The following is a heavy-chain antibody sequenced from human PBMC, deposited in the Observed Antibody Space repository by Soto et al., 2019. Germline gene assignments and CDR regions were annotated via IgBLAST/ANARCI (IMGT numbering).Heavy chain of an antibody. CDR2: IYCSGST. D-gene: IGHD6-19*01. Sequence: ASETLSLTCTVSGGSISSGGYYWSWIRQHPGKGLEWIGYIYCSGSTYYNPSLKSRVTISVDTSKNQFSLKLSSVTAADTAVYYCARATIGSGPLDYWGQGTLVTVSS. CDR3: ARATIGSGPLDY. J-gene: IGHJ4*02. V-gene: IGHV4-31*03. CDR1: GGSISSGGYY.